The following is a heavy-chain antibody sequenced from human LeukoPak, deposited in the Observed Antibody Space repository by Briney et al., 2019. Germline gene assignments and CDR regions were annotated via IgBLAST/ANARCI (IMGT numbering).Heavy chain of an antibody. Sequence: SETLSLTCTVSGGSISSYYWSWIRQPPGKGLEWIGYIYYSGSTNYNPSLKSRVTISVDTSKNQFSLKLSSVTAADTAVYYCARLYYYDSSGYPDLDAFDIWGQGTMVTVSS. CDR3: ARLYYYDSSGYPDLDAFDI. V-gene: IGHV4-59*01. CDR1: GGSISSYY. J-gene: IGHJ3*02. D-gene: IGHD3-22*01. CDR2: IYYSGST.